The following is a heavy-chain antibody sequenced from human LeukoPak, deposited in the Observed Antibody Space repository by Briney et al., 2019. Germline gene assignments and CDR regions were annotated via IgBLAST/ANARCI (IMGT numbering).Heavy chain of an antibody. J-gene: IGHJ4*02. Sequence: GASVKVSCKASGYTFTSYGISWVRQAPGQGLEWMGWINAGNGNTTYSQEFQGRVTITRDTSASTAYMELSSLRSEDMAVYYCARGQGDCSGGSCYSVVPPDYWGQGTLVTVSS. CDR1: GYTFTSYG. D-gene: IGHD2-15*01. CDR3: ARGQGDCSGGSCYSVVPPDY. V-gene: IGHV1-3*03. CDR2: INAGNGNT.